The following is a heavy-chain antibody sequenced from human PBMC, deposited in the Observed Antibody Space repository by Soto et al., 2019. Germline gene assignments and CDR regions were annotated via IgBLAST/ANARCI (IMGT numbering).Heavy chain of an antibody. Sequence: GGSLRLSCAASGFTFSSYAMSWVRQAPGKGLEWVSAISGSGGSTYYADSVKGRFTISRDNSKNTLYLQMNSLRAEDTAVYYCARGAGLWSGYSPNDYWGQGTLVTVSS. D-gene: IGHD3-3*01. CDR2: ISGSGGST. CDR3: ARGAGLWSGYSPNDY. J-gene: IGHJ4*02. V-gene: IGHV3-23*01. CDR1: GFTFSSYA.